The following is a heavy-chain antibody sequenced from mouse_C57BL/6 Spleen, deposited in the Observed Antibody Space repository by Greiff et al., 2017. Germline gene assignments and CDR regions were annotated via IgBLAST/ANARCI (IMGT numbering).Heavy chain of an antibody. CDR3: ARLDYDYYFDY. CDR2: ISSGSSTI. CDR1: GFTFSDYG. J-gene: IGHJ2*01. V-gene: IGHV5-17*01. D-gene: IGHD2-4*01. Sequence: EVQVVESGGGLVKPGGSLKLSCAASGFTFSDYGMHWVRQAPEKGLEWVAYISSGSSTIYYADTVKGRFTISRDNAKNTLFLQMTSLRSEDTAMYYCARLDYDYYFDYWGQGTTLSVSS.